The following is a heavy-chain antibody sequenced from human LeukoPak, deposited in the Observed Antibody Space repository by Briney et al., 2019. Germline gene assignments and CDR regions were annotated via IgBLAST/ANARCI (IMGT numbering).Heavy chain of an antibody. V-gene: IGHV3-48*04. Sequence: GGSLRLSCTASGFTFSSYSMNWVRQAPGKGLEWVSYISSSGSTIYYADSVKGRFTISRDNAKNSLYLQMNSLRAEDTAVYYCAPPPYYDILTGLAPTSYYWGQGTLVTVSS. D-gene: IGHD3-9*01. CDR3: APPPYYDILTGLAPTSYY. CDR1: GFTFSSYS. CDR2: ISSSGSTI. J-gene: IGHJ4*02.